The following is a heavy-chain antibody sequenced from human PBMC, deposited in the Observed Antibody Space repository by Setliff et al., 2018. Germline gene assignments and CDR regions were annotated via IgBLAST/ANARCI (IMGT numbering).Heavy chain of an antibody. CDR1: GGSISSSSYY. Sequence: SETLSLTCIVSGGSISSSSYYWGWIRQPPGKGLEWIGSIDYSGTIYYNPSLKSRVTISVDTSKKQFSLKLSSVTAADTAVYYCARRLSGLRGFGYWGQGTLVTVSS. CDR2: IDYSGTI. V-gene: IGHV4-39*07. J-gene: IGHJ4*02. D-gene: IGHD5-12*01. CDR3: ARRLSGLRGFGY.